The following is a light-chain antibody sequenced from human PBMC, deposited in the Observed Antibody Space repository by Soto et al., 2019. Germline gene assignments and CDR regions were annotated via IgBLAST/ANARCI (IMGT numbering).Light chain of an antibody. J-gene: IGKJ3*01. Sequence: EIVLTQSPGSLSLSPGERATLSCRASQSISSTHIAWYQQKRGQAPRLLIFGASSRATGIPERFSGSGSGTDFSLNISRLELEDSAVYFCQQYIMSPYTFGPGIKVDIK. V-gene: IGKV3-20*01. CDR3: QQYIMSPYT. CDR2: GAS. CDR1: QSISSTH.